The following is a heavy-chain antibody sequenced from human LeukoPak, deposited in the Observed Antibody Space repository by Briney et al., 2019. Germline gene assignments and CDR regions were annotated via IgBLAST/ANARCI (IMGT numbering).Heavy chain of an antibody. D-gene: IGHD6-13*01. Sequence: PSETLSLTCAVYGGSFSGYYWSWIRQPPGEGLEWIGEINHSGSTNYNPSLKSRVTISVDTSKNQFSLKLSSVTAADTAVYYCAREGIAAYWGQGTLVTVSS. J-gene: IGHJ4*02. V-gene: IGHV4-34*01. CDR1: GGSFSGYY. CDR3: AREGIAAY. CDR2: INHSGST.